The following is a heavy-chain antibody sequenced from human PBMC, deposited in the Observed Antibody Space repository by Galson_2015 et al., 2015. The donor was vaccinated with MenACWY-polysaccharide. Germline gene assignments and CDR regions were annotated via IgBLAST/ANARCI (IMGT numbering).Heavy chain of an antibody. Sequence: PTCAVSDYSIRSGYFWGWIRQPPGKGLEWIASIFHSGTTYYNPSLKSRVTISVDTSKNQFSLKLSSVTAADTAVYYCARVEKYSGSFYILYWGQGTLVTVSS. D-gene: IGHD1-26*01. V-gene: IGHV4-38-2*01. CDR1: DYSIRSGYF. J-gene: IGHJ4*02. CDR2: IFHSGTT. CDR3: ARVEKYSGSFYILY.